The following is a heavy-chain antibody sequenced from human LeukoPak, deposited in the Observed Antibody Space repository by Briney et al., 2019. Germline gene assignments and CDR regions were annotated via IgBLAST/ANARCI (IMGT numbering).Heavy chain of an antibody. CDR2: INHSGST. J-gene: IGHJ5*02. D-gene: IGHD2-2*01. V-gene: IGHV4-34*01. Sequence: SETLSLTCAVYGGSFSGYYWSWIRQPPGKGLEWIGEINHSGSTNYNPSLKSRVTISVDTSKNQFSLKLSSVTAADTAVYYCARHRLGYCSSTSCYYFDPWGQGTLVTVSS. CDR1: GGSFSGYY. CDR3: ARHRLGYCSSTSCYYFDP.